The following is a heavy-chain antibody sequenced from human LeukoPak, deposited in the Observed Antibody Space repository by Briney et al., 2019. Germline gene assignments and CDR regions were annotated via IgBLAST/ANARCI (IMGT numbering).Heavy chain of an antibody. D-gene: IGHD1-1*01. CDR1: GGSFSGHY. J-gene: IGHJ6*02. CDR3: ASYATTDYYYGMDV. V-gene: IGHV4-34*01. CDR2: INHSGST. Sequence: SETLSLTCAVYGGSFSGHYWSWIRQPPGKGLEWIGEINHSGSTNYNPSLKSRVTISVDTSKNQFSLKLSSVTAADTAVYYCASYATTDYYYGMDVWGQGTTVTVSS.